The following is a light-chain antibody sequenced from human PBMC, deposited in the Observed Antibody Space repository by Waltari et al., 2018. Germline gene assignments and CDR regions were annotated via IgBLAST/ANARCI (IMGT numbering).Light chain of an antibody. CDR3: ALYMGSGVWV. CDR2: KAN. Sequence: QTVVTQEPSLSVSPGGTVTLTCALSSGSLSTTSYATWYQQTPGQAPRTLVYKANARSSGVPDRFASSILRNAAALTMSGAHADDGCHYYCALYMGSGVWVFGGGTRLTV. CDR1: SGSLSTTSY. J-gene: IGLJ3*02. V-gene: IGLV8-61*01.